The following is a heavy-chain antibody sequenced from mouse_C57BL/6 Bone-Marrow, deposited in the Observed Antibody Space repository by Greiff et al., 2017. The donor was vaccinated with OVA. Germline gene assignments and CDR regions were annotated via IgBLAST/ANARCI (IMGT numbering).Heavy chain of an antibody. CDR1: GFTFSSYA. V-gene: IGHV5-9-1*02. D-gene: IGHD2-1*01. Sequence: EVKLMESGEGLVKPGGSLKLSCAASGFTFSSYAMSWVRQTPEKRLEWVAYISSGGDYIYYADTVTGRFPISRDNARNTLYRQMSSLKSEDTAVYDCTRLLDAMDYWGQGTSVTVSA. CDR3: TRLLDAMDY. CDR2: ISSGGDYI. J-gene: IGHJ4*01.